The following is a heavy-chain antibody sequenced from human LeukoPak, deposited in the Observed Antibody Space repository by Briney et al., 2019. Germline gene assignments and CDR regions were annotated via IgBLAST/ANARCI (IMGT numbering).Heavy chain of an antibody. Sequence: GGSLRLSCAASGFTFSSYEMNWVRQAPGKGLEWVSYISSSGSTIYYADSVKGRFTISRDNAKNSLYLQMNSLRAEDTADYYCARVNGDYFDYWGQGTLVTVSS. D-gene: IGHD4-17*01. J-gene: IGHJ4*02. CDR2: ISSSGSTI. CDR3: ARVNGDYFDY. CDR1: GFTFSSYE. V-gene: IGHV3-48*03.